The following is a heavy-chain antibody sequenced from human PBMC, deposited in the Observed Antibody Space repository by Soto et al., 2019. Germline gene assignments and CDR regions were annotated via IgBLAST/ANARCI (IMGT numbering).Heavy chain of an antibody. CDR3: ARSHLYYDSSGYPDY. V-gene: IGHV3-21*04. D-gene: IGHD3-22*01. Sequence: GGSLRLSCAASGFTFSSYSMNWVRQAPGKGLERVTSISSSSSYIYYADSVKGRFTISRDNAKNSLYLQMNSLRAENTALYYCARSHLYYDSSGYPDYWGQGTLVTVSS. CDR2: ISSSSSYI. CDR1: GFTFSSYS. J-gene: IGHJ4*02.